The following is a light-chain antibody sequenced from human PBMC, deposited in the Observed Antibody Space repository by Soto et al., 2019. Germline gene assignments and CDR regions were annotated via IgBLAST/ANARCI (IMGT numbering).Light chain of an antibody. CDR3: MQALQTPIT. Sequence: DIVMTQSPLSLPVTPGEPASISCRSSQSLIHSNGYNYLDWYLQKPGQSPQLLIYLGSNRASGVXDXXSGSGSGTDFTLKISRVEAEDVGVYYCMQALQTPITFGQGTRLEIK. V-gene: IGKV2-28*01. J-gene: IGKJ5*01. CDR1: QSLIHSNGYNY. CDR2: LGS.